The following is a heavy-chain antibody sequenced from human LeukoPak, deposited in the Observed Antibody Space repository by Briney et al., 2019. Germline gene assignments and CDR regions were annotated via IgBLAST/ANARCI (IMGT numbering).Heavy chain of an antibody. D-gene: IGHD5-12*01. CDR1: GGSISSYY. CDR2: IYTSGST. V-gene: IGHV4-4*07. J-gene: IGHJ3*02. Sequence: PSETLSLTCTVSGGSISSYYWSWIRQPAGKGLEWIGRIYTSGSTNYNPSLKSRVTMSVDMSKNQFSLKLSSVTAADTAVYYCARDLDSGYETVAFDIWGQGTMVTVSS. CDR3: ARDLDSGYETVAFDI.